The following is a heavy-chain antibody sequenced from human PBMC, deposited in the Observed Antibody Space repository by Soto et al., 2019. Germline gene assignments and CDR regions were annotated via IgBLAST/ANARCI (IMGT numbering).Heavy chain of an antibody. D-gene: IGHD3-16*01. CDR1: GGSISSSSYY. CDR2: IYYSGST. J-gene: IGHJ6*02. Sequence: QLQLQESGPGLVKPSETLSLTCTVSGGSISSSSYYWGWIRQPPGKGLEWIGSIYYSGSTYYNPSLKSRVTISVDTSKNQCSLKLSSVTAADTAVYYCAGGREGYYYYGMDVWGQGTTVTVSS. V-gene: IGHV4-39*01. CDR3: AGGREGYYYYGMDV.